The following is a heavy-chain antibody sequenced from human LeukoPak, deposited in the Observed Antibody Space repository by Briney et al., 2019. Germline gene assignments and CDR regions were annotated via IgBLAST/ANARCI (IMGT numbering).Heavy chain of an antibody. CDR3: ARDKKNACSGGSCYSVSSYYYYGMDV. J-gene: IGHJ6*02. CDR1: GFTFSSYS. D-gene: IGHD2-15*01. Sequence: GGSLRLSCAASGFTFSSYSVNWVRQAPGKGLEWVSSISSSSSYIYYADSVKGRFTISRDNAKNSLYLQMNSLRAEDTAVYYCARDKKNACSGGSCYSVSSYYYYGMDVWGQGTTVTVSS. V-gene: IGHV3-21*01. CDR2: ISSSSSYI.